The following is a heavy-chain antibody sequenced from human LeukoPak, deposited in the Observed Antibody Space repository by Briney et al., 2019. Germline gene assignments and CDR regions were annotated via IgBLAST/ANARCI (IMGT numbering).Heavy chain of an antibody. V-gene: IGHV1-8*01. CDR2: MNPNSGNT. J-gene: IGHJ4*02. CDR3: ARADYDTSASTRKQIDY. Sequence: ASVKVSCKASGYSFTNYDINWVRQAPGQGLEWMGWMNPNSGNTAYALKFQGRVTMTRNTSISTAYMELSSLKSEDTAVYFCARADYDTSASTRKQIDYWGQGTLVTVSS. D-gene: IGHD3-22*01. CDR1: GYSFTNYD.